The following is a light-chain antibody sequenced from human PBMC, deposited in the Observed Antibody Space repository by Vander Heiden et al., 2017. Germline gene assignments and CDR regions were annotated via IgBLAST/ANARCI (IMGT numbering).Light chain of an antibody. CDR3: QVWDSSSEPYV. V-gene: IGLV3-21*04. J-gene: IGLJ1*01. CDR1: NSGSKS. CDR2: YDS. Sequence: SYVLTQPPSVSVAPGKTAKITCGGNNSGSKSVHWYQQKPGQAPVLVIYYDSDRPSGIPERFSGSNSGNTATLTINRVEAGDEADYYCQVWDSSSEPYVFGTGTKVTVL.